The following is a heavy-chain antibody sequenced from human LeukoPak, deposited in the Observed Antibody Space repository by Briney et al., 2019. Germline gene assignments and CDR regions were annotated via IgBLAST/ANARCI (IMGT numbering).Heavy chain of an antibody. D-gene: IGHD6-13*01. Sequence: PSETLSLTCAVYGGSFSGYYWSWIRQPPGKGLEWIGEINHSGSTNYNPSLKSRVTISVDTSKNQFSLKLSSVTAADTAVYYCARAFLAAAGTFVYYYGMDVWGQGTTVTVSS. CDR3: ARAFLAAAGTFVYYYGMDV. CDR2: INHSGST. CDR1: GGSFSGYY. V-gene: IGHV4-34*01. J-gene: IGHJ6*02.